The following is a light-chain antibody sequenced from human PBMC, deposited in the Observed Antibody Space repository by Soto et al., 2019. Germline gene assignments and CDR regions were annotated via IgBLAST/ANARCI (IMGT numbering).Light chain of an antibody. CDR2: AAS. V-gene: IGKV1-9*01. J-gene: IGKJ2*01. Sequence: DIQLTQSPSFLSASVGDRVTITCRASQGISSYLAWYQQKPGKAPKLLIYAASTLQSGVPSRFSGSGSGTEFSLTISSLQPEAFATYYCQQLNSYPSCTFGQGTKLEIK. CDR3: QQLNSYPSCT. CDR1: QGISSY.